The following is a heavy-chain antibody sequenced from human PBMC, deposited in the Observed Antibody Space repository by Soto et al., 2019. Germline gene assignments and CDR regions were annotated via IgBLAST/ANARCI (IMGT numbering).Heavy chain of an antibody. J-gene: IGHJ5*02. D-gene: IGHD1-26*01. CDR2: IWYDGSNK. V-gene: IGHV3-33*01. Sequence: QVQLVESGGGVVQPGRSLRLSCAASGFTFSSYGMHWVRQAPGKGLEWVAVIWYDGSNKYYADSVKGRFTISRDNSKNTLYLQMNSLRAEDMAVYYCARSIVGATSWFDPWGQGTLVTVSS. CDR1: GFTFSSYG. CDR3: ARSIVGATSWFDP.